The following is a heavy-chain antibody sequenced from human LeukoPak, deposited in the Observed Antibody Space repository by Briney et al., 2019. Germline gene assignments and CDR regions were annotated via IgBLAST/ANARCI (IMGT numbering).Heavy chain of an antibody. D-gene: IGHD6-13*01. Sequence: PGGSLRLSCAASGFTFSSYGMHWVRQAPGKGLEWVAFIRYDGSNKYYADSVKGRFTISRDNSKNTLYLQINSLRAEDTAVYYCAKDSSSWYTGKLNYFDYWGQGTLVTVSS. V-gene: IGHV3-30*02. J-gene: IGHJ4*02. CDR3: AKDSSSWYTGKLNYFDY. CDR1: GFTFSSYG. CDR2: IRYDGSNK.